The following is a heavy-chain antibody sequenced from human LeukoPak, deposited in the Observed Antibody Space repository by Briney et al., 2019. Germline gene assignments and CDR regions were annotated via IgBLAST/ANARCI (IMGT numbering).Heavy chain of an antibody. Sequence: GGSLRLSCAASGFTFSSYAMSWVRQAPGKGLEWVSAISGSGGSTYYADSVKGRFAISRDNSKNTLYLQMNSLRAEDTAVYYCAKDKEYSSSKFDYWGQGTLVTVSS. J-gene: IGHJ4*02. CDR2: ISGSGGST. CDR3: AKDKEYSSSKFDY. D-gene: IGHD6-6*01. V-gene: IGHV3-23*01. CDR1: GFTFSSYA.